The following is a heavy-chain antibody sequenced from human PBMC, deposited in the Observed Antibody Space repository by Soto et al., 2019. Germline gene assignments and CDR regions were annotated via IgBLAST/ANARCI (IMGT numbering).Heavy chain of an antibody. CDR2: ISAYNGNT. J-gene: IGHJ4*02. CDR1: GYTFTSYG. Sequence: ASVKVSCKASGYTFTSYGISWVRQAPGQGLEWMGWISAYNGNTNYAQKLQGRVTMTTDTSTSTAYMELRSLRSDDTAVYYCARVTSRYYDSSGYYYGPSNYFDYSGQGTLVTLPS. V-gene: IGHV1-18*01. D-gene: IGHD3-22*01. CDR3: ARVTSRYYDSSGYYYGPSNYFDY.